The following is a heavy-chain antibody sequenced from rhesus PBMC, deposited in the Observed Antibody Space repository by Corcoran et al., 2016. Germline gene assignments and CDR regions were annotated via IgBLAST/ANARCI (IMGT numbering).Heavy chain of an antibody. CDR3: ARGGRSNSWTGYYRGYWYFDI. CDR2: IYWDDDK. V-gene: IGHV2S1*01. Sequence: QVTLKESGPALVKPTQTLTLTCTFSGFSLSTSGMGVGWIRQPPGKALDWLASIYWDDDKYYSTTRKSRLTSTNDTSKNQVVLTMTNMDPVDTATYYCARGGRSNSWTGYYRGYWYFDIWGPGTPITVSS. J-gene: IGHJ2*01. CDR1: GFSLSTSGMG. D-gene: IGHD3-3*01.